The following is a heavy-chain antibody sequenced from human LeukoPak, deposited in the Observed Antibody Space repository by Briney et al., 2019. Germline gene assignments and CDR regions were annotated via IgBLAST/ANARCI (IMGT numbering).Heavy chain of an antibody. CDR1: GGSLSSYY. V-gene: IGHV4-59*08. CDR2: IYYSGST. Sequence: SETLSLSRTVSGGSLSSYYWSWIRQPPGKGLGWIGYIYYSGSTNYNRSLTSRITISIDTSKHQFSLQLSSVTAADTAAYYCARSNPYGSARYSVDYWGQGTLVTVSS. J-gene: IGHJ4*02. CDR3: ARSNPYGSARYSVDY. D-gene: IGHD3-10*01.